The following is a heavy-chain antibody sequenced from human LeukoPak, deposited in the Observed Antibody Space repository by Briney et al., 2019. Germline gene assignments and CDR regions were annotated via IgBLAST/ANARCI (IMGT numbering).Heavy chain of an antibody. CDR3: ARAYLWFGELSA. D-gene: IGHD3-10*01. Sequence: SETLSLTCTVSGGSISSYYWSWIRQPPGKGLEWIGYIYYSGSTNYNPSLESRVTISVDTSKNQFSLKLSSVTAADTAVYYCARAYLWFGELSAWGQGTLVTVSS. V-gene: IGHV4-59*01. CDR2: IYYSGST. CDR1: GGSISSYY. J-gene: IGHJ5*02.